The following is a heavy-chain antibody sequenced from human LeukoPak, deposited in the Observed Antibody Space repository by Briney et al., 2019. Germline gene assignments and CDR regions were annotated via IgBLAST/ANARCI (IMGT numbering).Heavy chain of an antibody. CDR3: AVMYSSSWYWFDP. CDR2: IYYSGST. CDR1: GASISSDY. Sequence: SETLSLTCTVSGASISSDYWNWIRQPPGKGLEWIGYIYYSGSTNYNPSLKSRVTISVDTSKNQFSLKLSSVTAADTAVYYCAVMYSSSWYWFDPWGQGTLITVSS. J-gene: IGHJ5*02. D-gene: IGHD6-13*01. V-gene: IGHV4-59*08.